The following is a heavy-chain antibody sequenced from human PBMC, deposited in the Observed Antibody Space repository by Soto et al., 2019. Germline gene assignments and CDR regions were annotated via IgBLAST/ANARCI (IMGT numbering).Heavy chain of an antibody. J-gene: IGHJ5*02. D-gene: IGHD3-3*01. CDR1: GGSISSYY. CDR2: IYYSGST. CDR3: ARVRDDCWSGWIGSFDP. V-gene: IGHV4-59*01. Sequence: SETLSLTCTVSGGSISSYYWSWIRQPPGKGLEWIGYIYYSGSTNYNPSLKSRVTISVDTSKNQFSLKLSSMTAADTAVYYCARVRDDCWSGWIGSFDPWGQGTLVTVSS.